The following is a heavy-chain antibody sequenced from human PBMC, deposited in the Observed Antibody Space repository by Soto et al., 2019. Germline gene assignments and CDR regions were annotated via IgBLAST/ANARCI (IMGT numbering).Heavy chain of an antibody. D-gene: IGHD2-15*01. Sequence: GGSLRLSCAASGFTFSSYAMSWVRQAPGKGLEWVSAISGSGGSTYYADSVKGRFTISRDNSKNTLYLQMNSLRAEDTAVYYCAKVRGSSPTYSPFRYMDVWGKGTTVTVSS. CDR3: AKVRGSSPTYSPFRYMDV. CDR2: ISGSGGST. V-gene: IGHV3-23*01. J-gene: IGHJ6*03. CDR1: GFTFSSYA.